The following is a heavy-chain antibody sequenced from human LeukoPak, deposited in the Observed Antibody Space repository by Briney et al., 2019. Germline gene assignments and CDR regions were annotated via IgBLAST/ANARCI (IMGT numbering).Heavy chain of an antibody. CDR2: INYSGRT. CDR3: GRRGAGLNWFDP. J-gene: IGHJ5*02. V-gene: IGHV4-39*01. CDR1: GGSISSTSYY. D-gene: IGHD3/OR15-3a*01. Sequence: PSETLSLTCTVSGGSISSTSYYWGWIRQPPGQGLEWIGSINYSGRTFYNPSLKSRVTISVDTSKNQFSLNLTYVTAADTAQYFCGRRGAGLNWFDPWGQGTLVTVSS.